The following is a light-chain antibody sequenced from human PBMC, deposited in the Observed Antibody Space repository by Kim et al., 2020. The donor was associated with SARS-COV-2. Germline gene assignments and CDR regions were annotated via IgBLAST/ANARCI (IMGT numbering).Light chain of an antibody. CDR1: SSDVGGYNY. V-gene: IGLV2-14*03. Sequence: SNTNTCTGTSSDVGGYNYVSWYQQHPGKAPKLMIYDGSNRHSGVSNRFAGSKAGNTAALSISGLKAEEEADYDGSSYTSSSTLVGFGGGTKLTVL. CDR3: SSYTSSSTLVG. CDR2: DGS. J-gene: IGLJ2*01.